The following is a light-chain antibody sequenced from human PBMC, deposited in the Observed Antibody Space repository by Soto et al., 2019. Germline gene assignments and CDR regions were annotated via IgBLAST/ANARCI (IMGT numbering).Light chain of an antibody. V-gene: IGLV1-51*01. CDR1: GSNVRYNS. CDR2: DNY. CDR3: GAWDDRLTAYV. J-gene: IGLJ1*01. Sequence: QSVLTQPPPLSSAPGQEVPISCSGSGSNVRYNSVSWYQQLPGTAPKLLIYDNYKRPSGIPARFSGSKSGTSASLGITGLQTGDEADYYCGAWDDRLTAYVFGSGTKVTVL.